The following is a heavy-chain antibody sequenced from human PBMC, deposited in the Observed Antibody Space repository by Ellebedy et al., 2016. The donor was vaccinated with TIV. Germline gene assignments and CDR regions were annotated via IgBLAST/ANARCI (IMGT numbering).Heavy chain of an antibody. CDR3: ARGGKWELLPSAPLSYYYYGMDV. CDR2: IKQDGSEK. J-gene: IGHJ6*02. Sequence: GGSLRLXXAASGFTFSSYWMSWVRQAPGKGLEWVANIKQDGSEKYYVDSVKGRFTISRDNAKNSLYLQMNSLRAEDTAVYYCARGGKWELLPSAPLSYYYYGMDVWGQGTTVTVSS. D-gene: IGHD1-26*01. CDR1: GFTFSSYW. V-gene: IGHV3-7*01.